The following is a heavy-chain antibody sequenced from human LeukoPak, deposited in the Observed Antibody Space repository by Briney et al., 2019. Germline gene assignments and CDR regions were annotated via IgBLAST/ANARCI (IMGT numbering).Heavy chain of an antibody. Sequence: GGSLRLSCAASGFTFSSYSMNWVRQAPGKGLEWVSSISSSSSYIYYADSVKGRFTISRDNAKNSLYLQMNSLRAEDTAVYYCARVSYCSGGSCYYQGHDYWGQGTLVTVSS. CDR1: GFTFSSYS. D-gene: IGHD2-15*01. J-gene: IGHJ4*02. CDR3: ARVSYCSGGSCYYQGHDY. CDR2: ISSSSSYI. V-gene: IGHV3-21*01.